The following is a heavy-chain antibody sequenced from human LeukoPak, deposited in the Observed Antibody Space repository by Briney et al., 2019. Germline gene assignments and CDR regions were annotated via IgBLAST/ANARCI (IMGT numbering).Heavy chain of an antibody. CDR3: ARDWRYCGGDCYSLGRG. CDR2: IIPILGIA. D-gene: IGHD2-21*02. Sequence: ASVKVSCKASGGTFSSYAISGVRQSPGQGLEWMGRIIPILGIANYAQKFQGRVTITADKSTSTAYMELSSLRSEDTAVYYCARDWRYCGGDCYSLGRGWGQGTLSPSPQ. V-gene: IGHV1-69*04. J-gene: IGHJ4*02. CDR1: GGTFSSYA.